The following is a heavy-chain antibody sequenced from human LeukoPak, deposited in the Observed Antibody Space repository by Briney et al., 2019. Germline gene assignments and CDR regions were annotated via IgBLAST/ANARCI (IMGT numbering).Heavy chain of an antibody. CDR1: GFTFSSYG. CDR2: ISYDGIYK. D-gene: IGHD6-19*01. CDR3: AKDRSTGWYAGFDF. V-gene: IGHV3-30*18. Sequence: PGGCLRLSCAASGFTFSSYGMHWVRQAPGKGLEWVAYISYDGIYKNYTDSVKGRFTIARDNSKTTLYLQMISLRPEDSAVYFCAKDRSTGWYAGFDFWGQGTLVTVSS. J-gene: IGHJ5*01.